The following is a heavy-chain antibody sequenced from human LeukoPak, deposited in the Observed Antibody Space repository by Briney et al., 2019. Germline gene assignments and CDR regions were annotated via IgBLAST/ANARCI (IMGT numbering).Heavy chain of an antibody. Sequence: SETLSLTCTVSGGSISSSSYYWGWIRQPPGKGLEWIGSIYYSGSTYYNPSLKSRVTISVDTSKNQFSLKLSSVTAADTAVYYCARRFPRSRSGTNRFFDFWGQGTLVTVSS. CDR2: IYYSGST. V-gene: IGHV4-39*01. J-gene: IGHJ4*02. D-gene: IGHD6-19*01. CDR3: ARRFPRSRSGTNRFFDF. CDR1: GGSISSSSYY.